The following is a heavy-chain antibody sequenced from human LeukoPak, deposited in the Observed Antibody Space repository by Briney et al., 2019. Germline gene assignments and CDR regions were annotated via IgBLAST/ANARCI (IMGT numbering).Heavy chain of an antibody. Sequence: HPGGSLGLSCAASGFTFSSYAISWVRQAPGKGLEWVSGISGSGDSTYNADPVKGRFTISRDNSKNTLYLQMNSLRAEDTAVYYCAKDHGVGTHYDYWAREPWSPSPQ. V-gene: IGHV3-23*01. CDR3: AKDHGVGTHYDY. CDR2: ISGSGDST. CDR1: GFTFSSYA. J-gene: IGHJ4*02. D-gene: IGHD3-3*01.